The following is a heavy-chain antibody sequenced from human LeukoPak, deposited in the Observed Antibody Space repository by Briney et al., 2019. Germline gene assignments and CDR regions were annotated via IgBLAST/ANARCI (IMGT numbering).Heavy chain of an antibody. J-gene: IGHJ4*02. V-gene: IGHV3-33*06. D-gene: IGHD3-3*01. CDR1: GFTFSSYG. CDR2: IWDDGSNK. Sequence: GRSLRLSCAASGFTFSSYGMHWVRQAPGKGLEWVAVIWDDGSNKYYADSVKGRFTISRDNSKNTLYLQMNSLRAEDTAVYYCAKELYYDFWSGYYTTGFDYWGQGTLVTVSS. CDR3: AKELYYDFWSGYYTTGFDY.